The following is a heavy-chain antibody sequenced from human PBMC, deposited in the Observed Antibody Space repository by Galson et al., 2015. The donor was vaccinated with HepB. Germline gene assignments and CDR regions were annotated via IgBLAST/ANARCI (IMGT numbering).Heavy chain of an antibody. J-gene: IGHJ5*02. D-gene: IGHD3-10*01. CDR1: GGTFSSYT. CDR2: IIPILGIA. V-gene: IGHV1-69*04. Sequence: VKVSCKASGGTFSSYTISWVRQAPGQGLEWMGRIIPILGIANYAQKFQGRVTITADKSTSTAYMELSSLRSEDTAVYYCARDAAPYGSGSYGWFDPWGQGTLVTVSS. CDR3: ARDAAPYGSGSYGWFDP.